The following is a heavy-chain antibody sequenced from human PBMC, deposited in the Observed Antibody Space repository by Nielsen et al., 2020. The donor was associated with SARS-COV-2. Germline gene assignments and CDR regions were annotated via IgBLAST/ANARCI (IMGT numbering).Heavy chain of an antibody. CDR2: ILDDGSNA. J-gene: IGHJ4*02. CDR3: ARDARGYYGFDFVFDY. CDR1: GFTFSKYG. V-gene: IGHV3-30-3*01. Sequence: GESLKISCAASGFTFSKYGMHWVRQAPGKGLEWVAAILDDGSNAYSGDSVKGRFTVSRDNSKNTLYLQMTDLRTEDTVVYFCARDARGYYGFDFVFDYWGQGSLVTVSS. D-gene: IGHD5-12*01.